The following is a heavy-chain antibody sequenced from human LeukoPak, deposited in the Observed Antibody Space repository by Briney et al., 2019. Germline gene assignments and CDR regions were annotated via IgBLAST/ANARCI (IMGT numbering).Heavy chain of an antibody. CDR1: GYTFTGYY. D-gene: IGHD4-23*01. Sequence: ASVKVSCKASGYTFTGYYMHWVRQAPGQGLEWMGWINPNSGGINYAQKFQGRVTMTRDTSISTAYMELSRLRSDDTAVYYCARRGKGDWFDPWGQGTLVTVSS. J-gene: IGHJ5*02. V-gene: IGHV1-2*02. CDR2: INPNSGGI. CDR3: ARRGKGDWFDP.